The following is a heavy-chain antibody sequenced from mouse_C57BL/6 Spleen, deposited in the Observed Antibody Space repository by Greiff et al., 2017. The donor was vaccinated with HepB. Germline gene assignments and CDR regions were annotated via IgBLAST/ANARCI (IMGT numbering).Heavy chain of an antibody. D-gene: IGHD1-1*01. J-gene: IGHJ2*01. Sequence: EVQLQQSGPELVKPGASVKISCKASGYSFTDYNMNWVKQSNGKSLEWIGVINPNYGTTSYNQKFKGKATLTVDQSSSTAYMQLNSLTSEDSAVYYCASNFYYGSSPTPSYFDYWGQGTTLTVSS. V-gene: IGHV1-39*01. CDR1: GYSFTDYN. CDR3: ASNFYYGSSPTPSYFDY. CDR2: INPNYGTT.